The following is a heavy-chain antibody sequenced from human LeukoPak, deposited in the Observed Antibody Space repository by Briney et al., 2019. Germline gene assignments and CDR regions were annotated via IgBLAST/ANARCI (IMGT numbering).Heavy chain of an antibody. CDR1: GFTFSSYAMT. CDR2: IYYSGST. D-gene: IGHD1-26*01. V-gene: IGHV4-39*01. Sequence: GSLRLSCAASGFTFSSYAMTWVRQPPGKGLEWIGSIYYSGSTYYNPSLKSRVTISVDTSKNQFSLKLSSVTAADTAVYYCARHGAFFDYWGQGTLVTVSS. J-gene: IGHJ4*02. CDR3: ARHGAFFDY.